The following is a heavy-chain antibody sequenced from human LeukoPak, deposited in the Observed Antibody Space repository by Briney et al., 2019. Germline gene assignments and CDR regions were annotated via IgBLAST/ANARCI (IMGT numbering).Heavy chain of an antibody. CDR3: ARGGNYYDSSGYSWFDP. Sequence: SETLSLTCTVSGGSISSGSYYWSWIRQPAGKGLEWIGRIYTSGSTNYNPSLKSRVTISVDTSKNQFSLKLSSVTAADTAVYYCARGGNYYDSSGYSWFDPWGQGTLATVSS. D-gene: IGHD3-22*01. CDR1: GGSISSGSYY. V-gene: IGHV4-61*02. J-gene: IGHJ5*02. CDR2: IYTSGST.